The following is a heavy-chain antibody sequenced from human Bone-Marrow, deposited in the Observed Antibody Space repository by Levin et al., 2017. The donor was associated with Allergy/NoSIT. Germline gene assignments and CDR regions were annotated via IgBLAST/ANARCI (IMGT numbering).Heavy chain of an antibody. CDR3: ARRRGSGSYYKVDYYYYMDV. CDR2: IYPGDSDT. J-gene: IGHJ6*03. V-gene: IGHV5-51*01. CDR1: GYSFTSYW. Sequence: GESLKISCKGSGYSFTSYWIAWVRQMPGKGLEWMGIIYPGDSDTRYSPSFQGQVTISADKSISTVYLQWSSLKASDTAMYYCARRRGSGSYYKVDYYYYMDVWGKGTTVTVSS. D-gene: IGHD3-10*01.